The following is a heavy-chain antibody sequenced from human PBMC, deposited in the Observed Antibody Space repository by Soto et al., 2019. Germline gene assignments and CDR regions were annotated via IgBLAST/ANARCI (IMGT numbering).Heavy chain of an antibody. CDR2: IYYSGST. CDR1: GGSISSYY. Sequence: SETLSLTCTVSGGSISSYYWSWIRQPPGKGLEWIGYIYYSGSTNYNPSLKSRVTISVDTSKNQFSLKLSSVTAADTAVYYCASSEYDHKGDWFDPWGQGTLVTVSS. V-gene: IGHV4-59*01. CDR3: ASSEYDHKGDWFDP. D-gene: IGHD1-1*01. J-gene: IGHJ5*02.